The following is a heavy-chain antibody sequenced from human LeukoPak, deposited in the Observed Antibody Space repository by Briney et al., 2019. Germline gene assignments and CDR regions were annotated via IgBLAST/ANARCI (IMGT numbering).Heavy chain of an antibody. D-gene: IGHD6-13*01. CDR3: AKDMYSSSWYGIFDY. Sequence: GGSLRLSCAASGFTFSSYSMNWVRQAPGKGLEWVSYISSSSSTIYYADSVKGRFTISRDNSKNTLYLQMNSLRAEDTAVYYCAKDMYSSSWYGIFDYWGQGTLVTVSS. CDR2: ISSSSSTI. J-gene: IGHJ4*02. CDR1: GFTFSSYS. V-gene: IGHV3-48*01.